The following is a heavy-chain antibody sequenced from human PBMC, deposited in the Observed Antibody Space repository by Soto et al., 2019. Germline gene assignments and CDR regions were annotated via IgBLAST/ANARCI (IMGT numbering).Heavy chain of an antibody. D-gene: IGHD3-10*01. CDR3: AADYHGSGSYYNDYYYGMDV. J-gene: IGHJ6*02. CDR2: IVVGSGNT. Sequence: EASVKVSCKASGFTFTSSAVQWVRQARGQRLELIGWIVVGSGNTNYAQKFQERVTITRDMSTSTAYMELSSLRSEDTAVYYCAADYHGSGSYYNDYYYGMDVWGQGTTVTVSS. V-gene: IGHV1-58*01. CDR1: GFTFTSSA.